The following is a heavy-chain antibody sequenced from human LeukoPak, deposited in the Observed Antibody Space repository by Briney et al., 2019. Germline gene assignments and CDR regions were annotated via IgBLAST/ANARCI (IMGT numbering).Heavy chain of an antibody. Sequence: GGSLRLSCAASGFTFSSYAMSWVRQAPGKGLEWVSAISGSGGSTYYADSVKGRFTISRDNTKNSLHLQMNSLRAEDTAVYYCARRMDNDYWGQGTLVAVSS. J-gene: IGHJ4*02. CDR2: ISGSGGST. CDR3: ARRMDNDY. V-gene: IGHV3-23*01. D-gene: IGHD2-8*01. CDR1: GFTFSSYA.